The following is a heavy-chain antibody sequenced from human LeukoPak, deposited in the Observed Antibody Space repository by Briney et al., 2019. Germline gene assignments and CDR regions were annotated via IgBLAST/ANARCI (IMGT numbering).Heavy chain of an antibody. CDR2: INHSGST. J-gene: IGHJ4*02. CDR3: ARSGSGSLFDY. D-gene: IGHD3-10*01. Sequence: PSETLSLTCAVYGGSFSGYYWSWIRQPPGKGLEWIGEINHSGSTNYNPSLKSRVTISVDTSKNQFSLKLSSVTAADTAVYYCARSGSGSLFDYWGQGTLVTVSS. V-gene: IGHV4-34*01. CDR1: GGSFSGYY.